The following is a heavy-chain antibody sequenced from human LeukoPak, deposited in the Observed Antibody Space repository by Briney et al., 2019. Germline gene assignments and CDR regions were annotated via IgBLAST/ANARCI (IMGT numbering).Heavy chain of an antibody. J-gene: IGHJ4*02. Sequence: PGGSLRLSCAASGFSVSSNYMTWVRQAPGKGLEWVSHISSSTINIYYADSVKGRFTISRDDAKNSLYLQMNSLRDEDTAVYYCARDGYAKFDYWGQGTLVTVSS. D-gene: IGHD5-18*01. CDR1: GFSVSSNY. CDR2: ISSSTINI. CDR3: ARDGYAKFDY. V-gene: IGHV3-48*02.